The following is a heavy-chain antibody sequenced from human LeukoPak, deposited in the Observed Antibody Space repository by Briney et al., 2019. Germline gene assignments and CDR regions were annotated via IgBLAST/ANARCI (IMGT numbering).Heavy chain of an antibody. J-gene: IGHJ4*02. CDR3: ARVGYCSSTSCSRPY. Sequence: GGSLRLSCAASGFTFSSYSMNWVRQAPGKGLEWVSSISSSSSYIYYADSVKGRFTISRDNAKNSLYLQMNSLRAEDTAVYYCARVGYCSSTSCSRPYWGQGTLVTVSS. V-gene: IGHV3-21*01. D-gene: IGHD2-2*01. CDR2: ISSSSSYI. CDR1: GFTFSSYS.